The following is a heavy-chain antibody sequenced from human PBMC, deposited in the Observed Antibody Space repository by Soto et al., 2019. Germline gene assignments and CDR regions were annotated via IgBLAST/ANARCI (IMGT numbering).Heavy chain of an antibody. D-gene: IGHD3-3*01. CDR3: ARAWSNYYYYYYMDV. J-gene: IGHJ6*03. CDR2: ISAYNGNT. CDR1: GYTFTSYG. V-gene: IGHV1-18*01. Sequence: ASVKVSCKASGYTFTSYGISWVRQAPGQGLEWMGWISAYNGNTNYAQKIQGRVTMTTDTSTSTAYMELMSLRSDDTAVYYCARAWSNYYYYYYMDVWGKGTTVTVSS.